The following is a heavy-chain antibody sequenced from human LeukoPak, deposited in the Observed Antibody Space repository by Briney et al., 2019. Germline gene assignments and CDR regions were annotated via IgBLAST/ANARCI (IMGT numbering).Heavy chain of an antibody. CDR3: TTAGYSGYGSPYYFGY. CDR1: GFTVSSNY. J-gene: IGHJ4*02. Sequence: QPGGSLRLSCAASGFTVSSNYMSWVRQAPGKGLEWVSVIYSCGSTYYADSVKGRFTISRDNSKNTLYLQMNSLKTEDTAVYYCTTAGYSGYGSPYYFGYWGQGTLVTVSS. CDR2: IYSCGST. V-gene: IGHV3-53*01. D-gene: IGHD5-12*01.